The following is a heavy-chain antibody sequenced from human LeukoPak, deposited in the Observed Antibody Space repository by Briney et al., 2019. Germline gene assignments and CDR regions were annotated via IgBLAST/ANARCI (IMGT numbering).Heavy chain of an antibody. CDR1: GGSINSNNW. CDR2: IYHSGSP. Sequence: SGTLSLTCAVSGGSINSNNWWGWVRQPPGQGLEWIGEIYHSGSPNYNPSLKSRVTISVDKSRNHFSLNLSSVTAADTAVYYCARVNINNWHSCDYWGQGTLVTVSS. V-gene: IGHV4-4*02. CDR3: ARVNINNWHSCDY. J-gene: IGHJ4*02. D-gene: IGHD1-1*01.